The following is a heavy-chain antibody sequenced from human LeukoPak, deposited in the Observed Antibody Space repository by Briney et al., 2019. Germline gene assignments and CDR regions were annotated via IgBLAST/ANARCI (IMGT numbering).Heavy chain of an antibody. CDR2: IIPIFNTT. CDR1: GDTFSNYA. J-gene: IGHJ5*02. V-gene: IGHV1-69*13. Sequence: SVKVSCKASGDTFSNYAITWVRQAPGQGLEWMGDIIPIFNTTNYAQKFQGRVTITADESTNTAYMELSRLRSDDTAVYYCARDWDYSNYNGFDPWGQGTLVTVSS. D-gene: IGHD4-11*01. CDR3: ARDWDYSNYNGFDP.